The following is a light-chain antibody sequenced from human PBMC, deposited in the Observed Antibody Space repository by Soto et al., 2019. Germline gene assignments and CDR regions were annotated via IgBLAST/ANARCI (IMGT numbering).Light chain of an antibody. CDR1: RSISSW. V-gene: IGKV1-5*03. CDR3: QQYNSYWT. Sequence: DIQMTQSPSTLSASVGDRVTITCRASRSISSWLAWYQQKPGKAPKLLIYKASSLESGVPSRFSGSGSGTEFTLTISSLQPDDFATYYCQQYNSYWTFGQGTKVEMK. J-gene: IGKJ1*01. CDR2: KAS.